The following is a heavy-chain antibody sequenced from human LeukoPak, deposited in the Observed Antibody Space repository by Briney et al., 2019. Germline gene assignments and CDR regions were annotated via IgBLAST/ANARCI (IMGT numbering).Heavy chain of an antibody. CDR2: INPNSGGT. CDR3: ASRIATAGSVDY. Sequence: ASVKVSCKASGYTFTGYYMHWVRQAPGQGLEWMGWINPNSGGTNYAQKFQGWVTMTRDTSISTAYMELSRLRSDDTAVYYCASRIATAGSVDYWGQGTLVTVSS. D-gene: IGHD6-13*01. V-gene: IGHV1-2*04. J-gene: IGHJ4*02. CDR1: GYTFTGYY.